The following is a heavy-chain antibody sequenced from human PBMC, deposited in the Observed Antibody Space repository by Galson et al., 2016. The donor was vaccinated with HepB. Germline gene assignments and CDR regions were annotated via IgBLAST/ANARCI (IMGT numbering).Heavy chain of an antibody. CDR2: MNPDSANT. V-gene: IGHV1-8*01. Sequence: SVKVSCKASGYTFTNYDINWARQATGQGLEWMGWMNPDSANTGYAQKFQGRVSLIRDTSITTAYMELSGLTSEDTAVYYCARGRSGLGLCSHDNCYPFGLWGQRTLVTVSS. D-gene: IGHD2-15*01. J-gene: IGHJ4*02. CDR3: ARGRSGLGLCSHDNCYPFGL. CDR1: GYTFTNYD.